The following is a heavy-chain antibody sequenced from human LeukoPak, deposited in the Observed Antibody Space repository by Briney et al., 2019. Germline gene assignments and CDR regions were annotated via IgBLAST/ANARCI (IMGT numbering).Heavy chain of an antibody. CDR2: ISGSGGST. V-gene: IGHV3-23*01. J-gene: IGHJ6*03. CDR3: AKGGIAARPDYYYYMDV. Sequence: GGSLRLSCAASGFTFSTCAMNWVRQAPGKGLEWVSAISGSGGSTYYADSVKGRFTISRDNSKNTLYLQMNSLRAEDTAVYYCAKGGIAARPDYYYYMDVWGKGTTVTVSS. D-gene: IGHD6-6*01. CDR1: GFTFSTCA.